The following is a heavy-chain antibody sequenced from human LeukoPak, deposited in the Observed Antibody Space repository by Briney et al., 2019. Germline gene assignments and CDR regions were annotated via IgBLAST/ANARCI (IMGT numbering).Heavy chain of an antibody. CDR2: IYYTGST. CDR3: ARVHPYSSGWGVDY. J-gene: IGHJ4*02. Sequence: SETLSLTCTVSGGSIRSYYWSWIRQPPGKGLEWIGYIYYTGSTNYNPSLKSRVTISVDKPKNQFSLNLIPVKVAETTVYYCARVHPYSSGWGVDYWGQGALVTVSS. V-gene: IGHV4-59*12. D-gene: IGHD6-19*01. CDR1: GGSIRSYY.